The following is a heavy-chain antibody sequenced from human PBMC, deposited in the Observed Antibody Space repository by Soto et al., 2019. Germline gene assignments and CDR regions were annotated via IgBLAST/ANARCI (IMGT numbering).Heavy chain of an antibody. D-gene: IGHD3-22*01. CDR3: ARTYYYDSSGYYPYYYGMDV. Sequence: QLQLQESGSGLVKPSQTLSLTCAVSGGSISSGGYSWSWIRQPPGKGLEWIGYIYHSGSTYYNPSRKSRVPISVDRSKKQFSLKLSSVTAAYTAVYYCARTYYYDSSGYYPYYYGMDVWGQGTTVTVSS. CDR1: GGSISSGGYS. CDR2: IYHSGST. J-gene: IGHJ6*02. V-gene: IGHV4-30-2*01.